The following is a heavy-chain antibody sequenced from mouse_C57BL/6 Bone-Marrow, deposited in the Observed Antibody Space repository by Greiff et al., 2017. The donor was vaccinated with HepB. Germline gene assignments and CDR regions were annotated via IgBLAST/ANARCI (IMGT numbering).Heavy chain of an antibody. V-gene: IGHV1-15*01. CDR2: IDPETGGT. J-gene: IGHJ2*01. D-gene: IGHD1-1*01. CDR1: GYTFTDYE. CDR3: TRYGPDY. Sequence: QVQLKESGAELVRPGASVTLSCKASGYTFTDYEMHWVKQTPVHGLEWIGAIDPETGGTAYNQKFKGKAILTADKSSSTAYMELRSLTSEDSAVYYCTRYGPDYWGQGTTLTVSS.